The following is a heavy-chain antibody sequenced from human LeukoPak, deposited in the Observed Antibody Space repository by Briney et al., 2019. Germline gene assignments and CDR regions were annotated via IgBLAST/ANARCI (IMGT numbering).Heavy chain of an antibody. Sequence: ASLKVSCKASGYTFTGYYVHWVRQAPGQGLEWMGWINPITRDTNYAQKFQGRVIMTRDTSINTAYMDLSGLRSDDTAVYYCSRYYRYFDYWGQGTLVTVSS. D-gene: IGHD3-10*01. V-gene: IGHV1-2*02. CDR3: SRYYRYFDY. J-gene: IGHJ4*02. CDR2: INPITRDT. CDR1: GYTFTGYY.